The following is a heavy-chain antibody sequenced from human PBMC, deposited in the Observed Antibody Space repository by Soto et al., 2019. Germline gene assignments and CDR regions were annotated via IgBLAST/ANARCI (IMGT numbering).Heavy chain of an antibody. Sequence: ASVKVSCKASGYTFTSYGISWVRQAPGQGLEWMGWISANNGNTNYAQKLQGRVTMTTDTSTSTAYMELRSLRSDDTAVYYCARDYRYYYGSGSYYRYFDYWGQGTLVTVS. J-gene: IGHJ4*02. V-gene: IGHV1-18*01. D-gene: IGHD3-10*01. CDR2: ISANNGNT. CDR1: GYTFTSYG. CDR3: ARDYRYYYGSGSYYRYFDY.